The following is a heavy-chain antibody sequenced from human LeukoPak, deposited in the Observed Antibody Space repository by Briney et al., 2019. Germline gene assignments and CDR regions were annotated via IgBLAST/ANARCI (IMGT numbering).Heavy chain of an antibody. CDR1: GFTFSSYS. Sequence: TGGSLRLSCAASGFTFSSYSMNWVRQAPGKGLEWVSSISSSSSYIYYADSVKGRFTISRDNAKNSLYLQMNSLRAEDTAVYYCARPVAGTNGFDYWGQGTLVTVSS. CDR3: ARPVAGTNGFDY. V-gene: IGHV3-21*01. J-gene: IGHJ4*02. D-gene: IGHD6-19*01. CDR2: ISSSSSYI.